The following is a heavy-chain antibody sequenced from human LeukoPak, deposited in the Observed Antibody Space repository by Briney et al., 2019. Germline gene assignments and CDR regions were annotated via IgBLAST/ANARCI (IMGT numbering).Heavy chain of an antibody. CDR2: FYFSGST. D-gene: IGHD6-13*01. CDR3: ARLGLAASGSRYFDY. CDR1: GGSISSSGYY. Sequence: SETLSLTCSVSGGSISSSGYYWGWIRQPPGKGLELVGTFYFSGSTYYNPSLKSRVTISVDTSKNHFSLNLNSVTAADTAVYYCARLGLAASGSRYFDYWGQGTLVTVSS. J-gene: IGHJ4*02. V-gene: IGHV4-39*02.